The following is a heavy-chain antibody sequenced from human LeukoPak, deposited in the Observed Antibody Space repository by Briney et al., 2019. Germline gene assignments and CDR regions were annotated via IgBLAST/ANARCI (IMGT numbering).Heavy chain of an antibody. Sequence: GGSLRLSCAVSGFTFTDYWMTWVRQAPGKGLEWVATIKQDGSEEYYVDSVKGRFTISRDNAKNSLYLQMNSLRVEDTAVYFCARGNSYAMGAWGQGTLVTVSS. V-gene: IGHV3-7*01. D-gene: IGHD3-16*01. CDR2: IKQDGSEE. CDR1: GFTFTDYW. CDR3: ARGNSYAMGA. J-gene: IGHJ5*02.